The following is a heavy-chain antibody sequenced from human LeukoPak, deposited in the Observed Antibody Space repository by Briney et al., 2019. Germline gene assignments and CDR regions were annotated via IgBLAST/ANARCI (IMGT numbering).Heavy chain of an antibody. J-gene: IGHJ6*03. CDR3: TTVASAARWGDYYYYYMDV. D-gene: IGHD3-16*01. V-gene: IGHV3-15*01. CDR2: IKSKTDGGTT. CDR1: GFTFSNAW. Sequence: GGSLRLSCAASGFTFSNAWMSWVRQAPGKGLEWGDRIKSKTDGGTTDYAAPVKGRFTISRDDSENTLYLQMNSLKTEDTAVYYCTTVASAARWGDYYYYYMDVWGKGTTVTVSS.